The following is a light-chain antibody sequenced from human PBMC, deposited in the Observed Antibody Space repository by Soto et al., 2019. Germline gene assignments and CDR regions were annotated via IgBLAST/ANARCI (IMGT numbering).Light chain of an antibody. V-gene: IGLV2-14*01. CDR3: SSYTRSSNYV. CDR1: SSDVGGYNY. Sequence: QSVLTQPASVSGSPGQSITISCTGTSSDVGGYNYVSWYQQHPGKAPKLMIYEVSNRPSGVSNRFSGSKSGNTASLTISGLQAEDEADYYCSSYTRSSNYVFGTGIKVTXL. CDR2: EVS. J-gene: IGLJ1*01.